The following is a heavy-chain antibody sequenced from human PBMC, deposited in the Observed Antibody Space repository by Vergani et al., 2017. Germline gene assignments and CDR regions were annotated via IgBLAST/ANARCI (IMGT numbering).Heavy chain of an antibody. CDR3: ARGAARFLEWLLLDYYYYGMDV. CDR1: GYTFTSYG. Sequence: QVQLVQSGAEVKKPGASVKVSCKASGYTFTSYGISWVRQAPGQGLEWMGWISAYNGNTNYAQKLQGRVTMTTDTSTSKAYMEMRSLRSDDTAVYYCARGAARFLEWLLLDYYYYGMDVWGQGTTVTVSS. J-gene: IGHJ6*02. CDR2: ISAYNGNT. D-gene: IGHD3-3*01. V-gene: IGHV1-18*01.